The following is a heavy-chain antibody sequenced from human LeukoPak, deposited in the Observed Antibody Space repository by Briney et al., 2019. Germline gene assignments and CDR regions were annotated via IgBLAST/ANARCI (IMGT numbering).Heavy chain of an antibody. CDR1: GFIFSDHY. J-gene: IGHJ3*02. Sequence: PGGSLRLSCAASGFIFSDHYMEWVRQAPGKGLEWVGRTRNKANSYATEYAASVKGRFTISRDDSKNSVYLQMNSLKTEDTAVYYCTRIYCTGGSCHDAFGIWGQGTMVTVSS. V-gene: IGHV3-72*01. CDR2: TRNKANSYAT. CDR3: TRIYCTGGSCHDAFGI. D-gene: IGHD2-8*02.